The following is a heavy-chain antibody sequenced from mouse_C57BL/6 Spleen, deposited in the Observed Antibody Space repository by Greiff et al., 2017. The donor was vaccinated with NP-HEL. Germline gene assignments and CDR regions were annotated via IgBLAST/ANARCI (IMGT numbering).Heavy chain of an antibody. CDR1: GYTFTSYW. V-gene: IGHV1-50*01. CDR3: ARKGRYNTVDY. Sequence: QVQLQQPGAELVKPGASVKLSCKASGYTFTSYWMQWVKQRPGQGLEWIGEIDPSDSYTNYNQKFKGKATLTVDTSSSTAYMQLSSLTSEDSAVYYCARKGRYNTVDYWGQGTSVTVSS. D-gene: IGHD2-14*01. CDR2: IDPSDSYT. J-gene: IGHJ4*01.